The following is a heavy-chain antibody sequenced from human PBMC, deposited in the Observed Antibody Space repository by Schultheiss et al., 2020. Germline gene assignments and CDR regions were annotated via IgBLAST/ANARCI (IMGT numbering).Heavy chain of an antibody. CDR2: ISGSGGST. V-gene: IGHV3-23*01. CDR3: AKGRYCSSTSCYGGWFDP. J-gene: IGHJ5*02. D-gene: IGHD2-2*01. CDR1: GFTFSDYY. Sequence: GGSLRLSCAASGFTFSDYYMSWVRQAPGKGLEWVSAISGSGGSTYYADSVKGRFTISRDNSKNTLYLQMNSLRAEDTAVYYCAKGRYCSSTSCYGGWFDPWGQGTLVTVSS.